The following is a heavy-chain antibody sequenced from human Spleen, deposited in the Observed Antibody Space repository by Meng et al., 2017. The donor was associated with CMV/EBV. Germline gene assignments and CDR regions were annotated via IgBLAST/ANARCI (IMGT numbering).Heavy chain of an antibody. CDR3: ARPRTIYCGGDCPPGY. CDR2: INPNSGGT. D-gene: IGHD2-21*01. CDR1: YTFPGYY. V-gene: IGHV1-2*02. Sequence: YTFPGYYMPWVRQAPGQGLEWMGWINPNSGGTNYAQKFQGRVTMTRDTSISTAYMELSRLRSDDTAVYYCARPRTIYCGGDCPPGYWGQGTLVTVSS. J-gene: IGHJ4*02.